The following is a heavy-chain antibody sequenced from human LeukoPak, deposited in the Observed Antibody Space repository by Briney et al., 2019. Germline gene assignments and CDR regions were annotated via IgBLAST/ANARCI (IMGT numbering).Heavy chain of an antibody. CDR2: IYYSGST. CDR1: GGSISSGDYY. D-gene: IGHD1-14*01. Sequence: SQTLSLTCTVSGGSISSGDYYWTWIRQPPGKGLEWIGYIYYSGSTYYNPSLKSRVTMSVDTCKNQFSLKLSSVTAADTAVYYCARETPASWIDPWGQGTLVTVSS. CDR3: ARETPASWIDP. V-gene: IGHV4-30-4*01. J-gene: IGHJ5*02.